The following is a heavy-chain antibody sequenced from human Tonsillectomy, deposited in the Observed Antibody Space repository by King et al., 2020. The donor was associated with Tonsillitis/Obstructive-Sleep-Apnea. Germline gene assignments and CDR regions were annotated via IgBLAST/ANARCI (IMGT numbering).Heavy chain of an antibody. Sequence: QITLKESGPTLVKPTQTLTLTCTFSGFSLSTSGVGVGWIRQPPGKALEWLALIYWDDDKRYSPSLKSRLSITKDTSKKQVVLTMTNMDPVDTATYYCAHSGHCNSISCHNWFDPWGQGTLVTVSS. CDR1: GFSLSTSGVG. D-gene: IGHD2/OR15-2a*01. V-gene: IGHV2-5*02. CDR2: IYWDDDK. J-gene: IGHJ5*02. CDR3: AHSGHCNSISCHNWFDP.